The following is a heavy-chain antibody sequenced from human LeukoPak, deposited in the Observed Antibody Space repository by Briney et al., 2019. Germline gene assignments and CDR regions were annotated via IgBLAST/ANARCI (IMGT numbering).Heavy chain of an antibody. D-gene: IGHD5-12*01. V-gene: IGHV1-2*02. CDR3: AREYSGYDGPRDAFDI. Sequence: ASVKVSCKASGYTFTGYYMHWVRQAPGQGLEWMGWINPSSGGTNYARKFQGRVTMTRDTSISTAYMELSRLRSDDTAVYYCAREYSGYDGPRDAFDIWGQGTMVTVSS. CDR2: INPSSGGT. J-gene: IGHJ3*02. CDR1: GYTFTGYY.